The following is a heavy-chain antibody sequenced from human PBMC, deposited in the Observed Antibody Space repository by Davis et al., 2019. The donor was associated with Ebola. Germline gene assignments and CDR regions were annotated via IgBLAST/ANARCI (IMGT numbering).Heavy chain of an antibody. Sequence: ASVKVSCKASGYTFTGYYMHWVRQAPGQGLEWMGWINPNSGGTNYAQKFQGRVTMTRDTSISTAYMELSRLRSDDTAVYYCARYAGYSYGYLYYWGQGTLVTVSS. D-gene: IGHD5-18*01. CDR3: ARYAGYSYGYLYY. CDR1: GYTFTGYY. CDR2: INPNSGGT. V-gene: IGHV1-2*02. J-gene: IGHJ4*02.